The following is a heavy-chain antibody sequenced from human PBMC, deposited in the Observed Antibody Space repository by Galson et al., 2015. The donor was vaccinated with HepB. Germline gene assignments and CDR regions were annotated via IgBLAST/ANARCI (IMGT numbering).Heavy chain of an antibody. CDR2: IRSKAYGGTT. CDR3: SSDPPKNTPAFDY. J-gene: IGHJ4*02. V-gene: IGHV3-49*03. Sequence: SLRLSCAASGFTFGDYAMSWFRQAPGKGLEWVGLIRSKAYGGTTEYAASVKGRFTISRDDSKSIAYLHMNSLKTEDTAVYYCSSDPPKNTPAFDYWVRGTLVTVSS. CDR1: GFTFGDYA. D-gene: IGHD2-2*02.